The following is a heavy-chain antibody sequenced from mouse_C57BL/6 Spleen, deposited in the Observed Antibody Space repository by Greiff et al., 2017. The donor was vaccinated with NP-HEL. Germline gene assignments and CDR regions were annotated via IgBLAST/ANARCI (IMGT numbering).Heavy chain of an antibody. CDR3: ARYGVYYDYDGGNFDY. Sequence: EVMLVESGGGLVQPGGSLSLSCAASGFTFTDYYMSWVRQPPGKALEWLGFIRNKANGYTTEYSASVKGRFTISRDNSQSILYLQMNALRAEDSATYYCARYGVYYDYDGGNFDYWGQGTTLTVSS. V-gene: IGHV7-3*01. CDR2: IRNKANGYTT. J-gene: IGHJ2*01. D-gene: IGHD2-4*01. CDR1: GFTFTDYY.